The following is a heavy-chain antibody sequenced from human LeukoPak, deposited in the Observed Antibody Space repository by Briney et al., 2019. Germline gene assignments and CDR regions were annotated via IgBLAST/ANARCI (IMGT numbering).Heavy chain of an antibody. CDR1: GGSISSYY. CDR2: IYYSGAT. D-gene: IGHD6-13*01. J-gene: IGHJ4*02. CDR3: ARGVYIAAAQYGY. V-gene: IGHV4-59*01. Sequence: SETLSLTCTVSGGSISSYYWSWIRQPPGKGLEWIGYIYYSGATNYNPSLKSRVTISVETSKNQFSLKLSSVTAADTAVYYCARGVYIAAAQYGYWGQGTLVTVSS.